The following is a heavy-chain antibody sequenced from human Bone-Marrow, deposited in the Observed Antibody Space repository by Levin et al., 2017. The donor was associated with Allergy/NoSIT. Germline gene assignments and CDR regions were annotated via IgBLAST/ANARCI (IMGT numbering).Heavy chain of an antibody. D-gene: IGHD5-12*01. V-gene: IGHV1-18*01. CDR2: ISPYNGKT. J-gene: IGHJ4*02. CDR3: ARDHGYSGYHLD. CDR1: GYTFRNYG. Sequence: ASVKVSCKASGYTFRNYGISWVRQAPGQGLEWVGWISPYNGKTTHAQKFQGRVTMTTDTSTSTVYLDLGSLRSDDTAVYYCARDHGYSGYHLDWGQGTLVTVSS.